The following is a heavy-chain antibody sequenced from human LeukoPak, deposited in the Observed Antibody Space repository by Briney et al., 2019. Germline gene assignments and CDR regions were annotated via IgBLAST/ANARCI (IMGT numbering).Heavy chain of an antibody. CDR3: ARCPYYYDSSGQPGLFDY. CDR1: GFTFSSYS. CDR2: ISSSSSYI. D-gene: IGHD3-22*01. J-gene: IGHJ4*02. V-gene: IGHV3-21*01. Sequence: GGSLRLSCAASGFTFSSYSMNWVRQAPGKGLGWVSSISSSSSYIYYADSVKGRFTISRDNAKNSLYLQMNSLRAEDTAVYYCARCPYYYDSSGQPGLFDYWGQGTLVTVSS.